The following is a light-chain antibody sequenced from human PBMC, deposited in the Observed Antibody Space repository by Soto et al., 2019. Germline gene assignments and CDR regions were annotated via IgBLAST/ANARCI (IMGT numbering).Light chain of an antibody. V-gene: IGKV3-20*01. Sequence: VVSQSPCTVSLNTGERATLSCRASQSVSSSHLAWYQQKPGQAPRLLIYGASSRATGIPDRFSGSGSGTDFTLTISRLEPEDFAVYYCQQYGSSLGVTFGQGTRPE. CDR1: QSVSSSH. J-gene: IGKJ5*01. CDR3: QQYGSSLGVT. CDR2: GAS.